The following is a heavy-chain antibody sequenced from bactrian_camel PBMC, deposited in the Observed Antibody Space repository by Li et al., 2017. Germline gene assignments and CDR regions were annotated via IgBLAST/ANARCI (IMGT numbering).Heavy chain of an antibody. J-gene: IGHJ4*01. V-gene: IGHV3S9*01. CDR3: AANRVVGFPPGEPDFKS. D-gene: IGHD1*01. Sequence: HVQLVESGGGLVQPGGSLRLSCVASGDTIGRYCMGWVRQIPDKEREGVAGIESDGSTSYADSVKGRFTISRDNDNNIFYLQMNSLQLDDTAMYYCAANRVVGFPPGEPDFKSWGQGTQVTVS. CDR2: IESDGST. CDR1: GDTIGRYC.